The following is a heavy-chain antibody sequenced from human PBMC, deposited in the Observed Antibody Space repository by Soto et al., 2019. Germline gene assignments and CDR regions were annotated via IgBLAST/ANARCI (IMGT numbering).Heavy chain of an antibody. CDR2: ISWNSGSI. J-gene: IGHJ4*02. V-gene: IGHV3-9*01. CDR3: AKEYGDYGRVGVY. Sequence: EVQLVESGGGLVQPGRSLRLSCAASGFTFDDYAMHWVRQAPGKGLEWVSGISWNSGSIGYADSVKGRFTISRDNAKNSLYLKMNSLRAEDTALYYCAKEYGDYGRVGVYWGQGTLVTVSS. CDR1: GFTFDDYA. D-gene: IGHD4-17*01.